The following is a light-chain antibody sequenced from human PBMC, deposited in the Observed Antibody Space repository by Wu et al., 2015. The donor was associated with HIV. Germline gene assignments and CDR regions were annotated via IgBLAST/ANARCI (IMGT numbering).Light chain of an antibody. V-gene: IGKV1-5*03. CDR2: RAS. CDR3: QQYNS. Sequence: DIQMTQSPSTLSASVGETVTITCRASQSISSWVAWYQQKPGKPPKLLIYRASTLESGGPSRFSGSGPGTEFTLTISSLQPDDFATYYCQQYNSFGQGTKLQIK. J-gene: IGKJ2*01. CDR1: QSISSW.